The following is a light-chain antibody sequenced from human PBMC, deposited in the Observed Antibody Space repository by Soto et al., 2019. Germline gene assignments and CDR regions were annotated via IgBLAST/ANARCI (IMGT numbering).Light chain of an antibody. CDR3: QQYGSTIT. Sequence: EIVLTQSPGTLSLSPGERATLSCRASQIVSSSYLAWYQQKPGQAHRLLIYGASSRATGIPDRFSGSGSGTYFTLTISRLAPEDFAVYYCQQYGSTITFGQGTRLEIK. V-gene: IGKV3-20*01. J-gene: IGKJ5*01. CDR1: QIVSSSY. CDR2: GAS.